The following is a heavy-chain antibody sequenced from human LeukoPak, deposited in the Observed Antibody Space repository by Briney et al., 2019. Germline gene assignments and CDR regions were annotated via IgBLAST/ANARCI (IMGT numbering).Heavy chain of an antibody. CDR3: ARDLGYSAYATVRGYAVDI. CDR2: IYSGGST. J-gene: IGHJ3*02. Sequence: PGGSLRLSCAASGFTVSTNYMSWVRQAPGKGLEWVSIIYSGGSTYYADSVKGRFTISRDISQNTLYLQMNSLRDEDTAVYYCARDLGYSAYATVRGYAVDIWGQGTMVTVSS. V-gene: IGHV3-66*01. CDR1: GFTVSTNY. D-gene: IGHD5-12*01.